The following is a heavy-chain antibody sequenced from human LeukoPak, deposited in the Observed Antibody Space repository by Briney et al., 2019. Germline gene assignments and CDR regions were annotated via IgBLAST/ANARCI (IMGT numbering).Heavy chain of an antibody. CDR3: ANYYYYYMDV. CDR2: INHSGST. Sequence: PSETLSLTCTVSGGSIRSYYWSWIRQPPGKGLEWIGEINHSGSTNYNPSLKSRVTISVDTSKNQFSLKLSSVTAADTAVYYCANYYYYYMDVWGKGTTVTVSS. CDR1: GGSIRSYY. J-gene: IGHJ6*03. V-gene: IGHV4-34*01.